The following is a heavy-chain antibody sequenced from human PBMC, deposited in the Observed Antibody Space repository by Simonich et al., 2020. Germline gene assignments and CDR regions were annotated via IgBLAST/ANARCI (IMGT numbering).Heavy chain of an antibody. CDR3: ARDLGSSYYFDY. V-gene: IGHV3-30*07. CDR1: GFTFSSYA. D-gene: IGHD6-6*01. J-gene: IGHJ4*02. CDR2: ISYDGRNK. Sequence: GGGVVQPGRSLRLSCAASGFTFSSYARHWVRQAPGKGLELVAVISYDGRNKYYADSVKGRFTISRDNSNNTLYLQMNSLRAEDTAVYYCARDLGSSYYFDYWGQGTLVTVSS.